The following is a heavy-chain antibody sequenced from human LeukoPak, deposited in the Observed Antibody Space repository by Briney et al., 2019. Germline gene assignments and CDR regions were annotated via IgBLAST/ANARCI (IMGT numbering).Heavy chain of an antibody. CDR1: GFPFTDYS. Sequence: PGGSLRLSCSASGFPFTDYSMHWVRQAPGKGLDYISAISGNGRGTYYADSVKGRFTISRDNSKNTLYLQMSSLRPEDTAVYYCVKGSYSDYDRNWFDPWGQGTLVTVS. J-gene: IGHJ5*02. V-gene: IGHV3-64D*06. CDR2: ISGNGRGT. D-gene: IGHD5-12*01. CDR3: VKGSYSDYDRNWFDP.